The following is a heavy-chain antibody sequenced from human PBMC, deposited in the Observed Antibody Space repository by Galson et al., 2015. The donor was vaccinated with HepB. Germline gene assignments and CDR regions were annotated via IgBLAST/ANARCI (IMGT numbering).Heavy chain of an antibody. J-gene: IGHJ4*02. Sequence: SVKVSCKASGGTFISYTISWVRQAPGQGLEWMGRITPILGIPNYADSVKGRFTIPRDNSRNKVYLHMDNLRVEDTAIYYCAKDYGVWEPYFFDYWGRGTLVTVSS. V-gene: IGHV1-69*04. D-gene: IGHD1-26*01. CDR1: GGTFISYT. CDR2: ITPILGIP. CDR3: AKDYGVWEPYFFDY.